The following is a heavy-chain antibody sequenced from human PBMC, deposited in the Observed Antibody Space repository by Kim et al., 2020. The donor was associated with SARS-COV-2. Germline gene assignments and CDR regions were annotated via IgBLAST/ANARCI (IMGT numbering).Heavy chain of an antibody. CDR1: GFTVSSNY. CDR2: IYRGGST. V-gene: IGHV3-53*01. J-gene: IGHJ4*02. Sequence: GGSLRLSCAASGFTVSSNYMSWVRQAPGKGLEWVSDIYRGGSTDYADSVKGRFTISRDNSKNTLYLQMNTLLAEDTAVYYCARDRTTVYGVYWGQGTLVTVSS. CDR3: ARDRTTVYGVY. D-gene: IGHD4-17*01.